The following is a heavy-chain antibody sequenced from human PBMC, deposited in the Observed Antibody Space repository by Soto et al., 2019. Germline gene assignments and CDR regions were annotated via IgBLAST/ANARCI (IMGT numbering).Heavy chain of an antibody. J-gene: IGHJ5*01. CDR1: GFTFDDYA. CDR3: AKAWTSNWFDS. V-gene: IGHV3-9*01. CDR2: ISWNSGSI. Sequence: PGGSLRLSCAASGFTFDDYAMHWVRQAPGKGLEWVSGISWNSGSIGYADSVKGRFTISRDNAKNSLYLQMNSLRAEDTALYYCAKAWTSNWFDSWGQGTLVTVSS. D-gene: IGHD1-1*01.